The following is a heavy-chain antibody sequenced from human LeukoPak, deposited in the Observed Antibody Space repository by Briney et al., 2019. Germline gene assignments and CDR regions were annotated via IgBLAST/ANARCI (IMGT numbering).Heavy chain of an antibody. J-gene: IGHJ4*02. D-gene: IGHD3-16*02. CDR2: ISGSNYNT. CDR3: ARYYDYVWGSYRYLLDY. Sequence: ASVKVPCKASGYTFARYGMSWVRQAPGQGPEWMGWISGSNYNTNYAQKFQGRVTMTQDTSASTAYMELRSLRSDDTAVYYCARYYDYVWGSYRYLLDYWGQGTLVTVSS. CDR1: GYTFARYG. V-gene: IGHV1-18*01.